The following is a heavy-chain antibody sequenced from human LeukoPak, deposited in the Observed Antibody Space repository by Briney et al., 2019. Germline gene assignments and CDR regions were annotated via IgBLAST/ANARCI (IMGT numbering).Heavy chain of an antibody. D-gene: IGHD3-16*02. V-gene: IGHV3-7*01. CDR2: IKQDGSEK. CDR1: GFTFSSYW. J-gene: IGHJ3*02. Sequence: GGSLRLSCAAWGFTFSSYWMSWVRQAPGKGLEWVANIKQDGSEKYYVDSVKGRFTISRDNAKNSLYLQMNSLRAEDTAVYYCARVNYVWGSYRYLLAFDIWGQRTMVTVYS. CDR3: ARVNYVWGSYRYLLAFDI.